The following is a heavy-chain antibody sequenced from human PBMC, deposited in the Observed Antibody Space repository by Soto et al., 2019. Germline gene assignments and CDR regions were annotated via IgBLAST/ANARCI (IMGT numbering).Heavy chain of an antibody. CDR2: IYYSGST. J-gene: IGHJ4*02. CDR3: ARLYYDFWRGYTLPRGYFDY. CDR1: GGSISSYY. D-gene: IGHD3-3*01. V-gene: IGHV4-59*08. Sequence: PSETLSLTCTVSGGSISSYYWSWIRQPPGKGLEWIGYIYYSGSTNYNPSLKSRVTISVDTSKNQFSLKLSSVTAADTAVYYCARLYYDFWRGYTLPRGYFDYRGQGTLVTVSS.